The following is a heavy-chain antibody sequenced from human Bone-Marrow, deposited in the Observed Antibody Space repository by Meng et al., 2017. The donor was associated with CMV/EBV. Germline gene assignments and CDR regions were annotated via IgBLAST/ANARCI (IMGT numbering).Heavy chain of an antibody. Sequence: GGSLRLSCAASGLTFSDATIHWVRQASGKGLEWVGRIGRRAASYATGYAESVKGRFSISREDSENTAQLQMDSLKTEDTAVYYCTTDPIAARPADYYGMDVWGQGTTVTVAS. CDR1: GLTFSDAT. D-gene: IGHD6-6*01. V-gene: IGHV3-73*01. CDR2: IGRRAASYAT. J-gene: IGHJ6*02. CDR3: TTDPIAARPADYYGMDV.